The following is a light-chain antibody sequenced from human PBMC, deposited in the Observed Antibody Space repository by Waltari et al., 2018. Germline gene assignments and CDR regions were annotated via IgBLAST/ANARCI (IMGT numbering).Light chain of an antibody. Sequence: QSAPTQPPSVSGSPGQSVTISCTGPSSDVGSYNRVSWYQQPPGTAPKLMIYEVSNRPSGVPDRFSGSKSGNTASLTISGLQAEDEADCYCSSYTSSSTYVVFGGGTKLTVL. CDR2: EVS. V-gene: IGLV2-18*02. CDR3: SSYTSSSTYVV. J-gene: IGLJ2*01. CDR1: SSDVGSYNR.